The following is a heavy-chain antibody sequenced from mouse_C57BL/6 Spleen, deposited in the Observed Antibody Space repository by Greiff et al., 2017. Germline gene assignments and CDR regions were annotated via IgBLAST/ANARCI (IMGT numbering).Heavy chain of an antibody. CDR3: ARWGLLRSSYYAMDY. Sequence: VQLQQPGTELVKPGASVKLSCKASGYTFTSYWLHWVKQRPGQGLEWIGNINPSNGGTNYNEKFKSKATLTVDKSSSTAYMQLSSLTSEDSAVYYCARWGLLRSSYYAMDYWGQGTSVTVSS. V-gene: IGHV1-53*01. CDR1: GYTFTSYW. J-gene: IGHJ4*01. D-gene: IGHD1-1*01. CDR2: INPSNGGT.